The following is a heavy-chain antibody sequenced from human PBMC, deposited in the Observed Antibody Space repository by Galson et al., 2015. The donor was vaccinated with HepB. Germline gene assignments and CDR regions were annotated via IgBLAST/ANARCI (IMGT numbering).Heavy chain of an antibody. D-gene: IGHD1/OR15-1a*01. CDR2: ISSGSSTT. J-gene: IGHJ1*01. CDR3: ARPFGNNGCPDCSSQFRH. V-gene: IGHV3-48*01. Sequence: SLRLSCAASGFTFSRYSMNWIRQVPGKGLEWVSYISSGSSTTYYGDSVKGRFTISRDNAKNSLYLQMTSLRVDDTAVYYCARPFGNNGCPDCSSQFRHWGQGTLVTVSS. CDR1: GFTFSRYS.